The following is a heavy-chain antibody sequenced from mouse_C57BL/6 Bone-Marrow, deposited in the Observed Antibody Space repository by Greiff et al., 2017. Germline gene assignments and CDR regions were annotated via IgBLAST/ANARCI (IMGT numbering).Heavy chain of an antibody. CDR3: ARDPYSYWYFDV. Sequence: ESGPGLVKPSQSLSLTCSVTGYSITSGYYWNWIRQFPGNKLEWMGYISYDGSNNYNPSLKNRISITRDTSKNQFFLKLNSVTTEDTATYYCARDPYSYWYFDVWGTGTMVTVSS. J-gene: IGHJ1*03. D-gene: IGHD6-5*01. CDR2: ISYDGSN. V-gene: IGHV3-6*01. CDR1: GYSITSGYY.